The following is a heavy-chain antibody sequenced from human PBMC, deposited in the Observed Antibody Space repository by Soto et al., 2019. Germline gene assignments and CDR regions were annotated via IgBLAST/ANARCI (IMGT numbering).Heavy chain of an antibody. CDR1: GGSISSGDYY. J-gene: IGHJ5*02. V-gene: IGHV4-30-4*01. CDR2: IYYSGST. D-gene: IGHD4-4*01. CDR3: ARVEATVTTKGWFDP. Sequence: PSETLSLTCTVSGGSISSGDYYWSWIRQPPGKGLEWIGCIYYSGSTYYNPSLKSRVTISVDTSKNQFSLKLSSVTAADTAVYYCARVEATVTTKGWFDPWGQGTLVTVSS.